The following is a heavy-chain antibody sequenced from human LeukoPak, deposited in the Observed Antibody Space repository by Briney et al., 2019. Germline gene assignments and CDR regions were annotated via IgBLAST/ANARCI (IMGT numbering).Heavy chain of an antibody. Sequence: PGGSLRLFCAASGFTFSDYYMSWIRQAPGKGLEWVSYISSSGSTIYYADSVKGRFTISRDNAKNSLYLQMNSLRAEDTAVYYCARASIYYDSSGYYAVWGQGTLVTVSS. J-gene: IGHJ4*02. CDR2: ISSSGSTI. CDR3: ARASIYYDSSGYYAV. D-gene: IGHD3-22*01. V-gene: IGHV3-11*01. CDR1: GFTFSDYY.